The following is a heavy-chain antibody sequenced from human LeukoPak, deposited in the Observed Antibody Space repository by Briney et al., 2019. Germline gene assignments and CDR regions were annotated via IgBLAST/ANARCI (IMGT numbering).Heavy chain of an antibody. D-gene: IGHD2-21*01. CDR1: GGTFSSYA. CDR2: IIPIFGTA. V-gene: IGHV1-69*06. Sequence: GASVKVSCKASGGTFSSYAISWVRQAPGQGLEWMGGIIPIFGTANYAQKFQGRVTITADKSTSTAYLELSSLRSEDTAVCYCARGIATFAQIFDYWGQGTLVTVSS. CDR3: ARGIATFAQIFDY. J-gene: IGHJ4*02.